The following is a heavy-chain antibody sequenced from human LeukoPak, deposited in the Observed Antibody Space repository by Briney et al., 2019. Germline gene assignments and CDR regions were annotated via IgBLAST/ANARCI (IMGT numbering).Heavy chain of an antibody. V-gene: IGHV1-69*13. Sequence: SVKLTCKASGSTFSRFALSWVRRAPRQGLEWMGGTNPIFGTANYAQRFQGRVRITAHEYTGTAYMELSGLRSEDTAVYYCARVEDCSSTSCYATVDYWGQGSLVTVSS. D-gene: IGHD2-2*01. J-gene: IGHJ4*02. CDR1: GSTFSRFA. CDR2: TNPIFGTA. CDR3: ARVEDCSSTSCYATVDY.